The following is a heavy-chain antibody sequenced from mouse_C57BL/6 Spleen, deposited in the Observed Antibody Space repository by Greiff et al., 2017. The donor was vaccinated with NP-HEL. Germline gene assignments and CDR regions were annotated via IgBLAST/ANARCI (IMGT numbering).Heavy chain of an antibody. CDR2: IRNKANGYTT. CDR1: GFTFTDYY. CDR3: ARPDSSGYGYYAMDY. Sequence: EVKLMESGGGLVQPGGSLSLSCAASGFTFTDYYMSWVRQPPGKALEWLGFIRNKANGYTTEYSASVKGRFTISRDNSQSILYLQMNALRAEDSATYYCARPDSSGYGYYAMDYWGQGTSVTVSS. V-gene: IGHV7-3*01. J-gene: IGHJ4*01. D-gene: IGHD3-2*02.